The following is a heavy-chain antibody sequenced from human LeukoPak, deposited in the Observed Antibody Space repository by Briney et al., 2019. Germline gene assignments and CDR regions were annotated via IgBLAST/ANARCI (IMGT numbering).Heavy chain of an antibody. J-gene: IGHJ4*02. V-gene: IGHV1-46*01. CDR2: INPSGGST. Sequence: ASVKVSCKASGYTFTGYYMHWVRQAPGQGLEWMGWINPSGGSTSYAQKFQGRVTMTRDTSTSTVYMELSSLRSEDTAVYYCARDLTMVRGVMGSYFDYWGQGTLVTVSS. D-gene: IGHD3-10*01. CDR1: GYTFTGYY. CDR3: ARDLTMVRGVMGSYFDY.